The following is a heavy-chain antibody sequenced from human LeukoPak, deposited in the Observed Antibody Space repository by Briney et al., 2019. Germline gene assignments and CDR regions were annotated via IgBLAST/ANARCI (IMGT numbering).Heavy chain of an antibody. Sequence: PGGSLRLSCAASGFTFSSYWMSWVRQAPGKGLEWVANIKQDGSEKYYVDSVKGRFTISRDNAKNSLYLQMNSLRAEDTAVYYCARARTLYYGSGKIDYWGQGTLVTVSS. CDR2: IKQDGSEK. CDR1: GFTFSSYW. D-gene: IGHD3-10*01. CDR3: ARARTLYYGSGKIDY. J-gene: IGHJ4*02. V-gene: IGHV3-7*01.